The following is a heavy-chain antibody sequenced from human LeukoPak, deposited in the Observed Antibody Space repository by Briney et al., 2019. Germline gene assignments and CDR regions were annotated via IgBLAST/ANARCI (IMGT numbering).Heavy chain of an antibody. CDR1: GYTFTVYY. Sequence: ASVNVSCKASGYTFTVYYVHWVRQAPGQGLEWMGRINPNSGDTNYAQKFQGRVTMTRDTSISTAYMELSRLRSDDTAVYYCARDYCGGDCFPDYWGQGTLVTVSS. V-gene: IGHV1-2*06. CDR3: ARDYCGGDCFPDY. CDR2: INPNSGDT. J-gene: IGHJ4*02. D-gene: IGHD2-21*02.